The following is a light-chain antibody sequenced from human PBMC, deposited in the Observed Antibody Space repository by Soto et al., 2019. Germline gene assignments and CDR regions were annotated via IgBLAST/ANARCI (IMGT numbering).Light chain of an antibody. CDR1: QGISSY. J-gene: IGKJ3*01. Sequence: DIQLTQSPSFLSASVGDRVTITCRASQGISSYLAWYQQKPEEAPKLLIYAASTLQSGVPSRFGGSGSGTEFTLTISSLQPEDFATYYCQQVNSYPLTFGPGTKVDIK. V-gene: IGKV1-9*01. CDR3: QQVNSYPLT. CDR2: AAS.